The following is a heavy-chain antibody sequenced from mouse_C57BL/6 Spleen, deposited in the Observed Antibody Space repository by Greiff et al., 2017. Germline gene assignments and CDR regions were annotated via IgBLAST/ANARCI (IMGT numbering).Heavy chain of an antibody. CDR2: ISSGSSTI. CDR1: GFTFSDYG. Sequence: EVMLVESGGGLVKPGGSLKLSCAASGFTFSDYGMHWVRQAPENGLEWVAYISSGSSTIYYADTVKGRCTISRDNAKNTLFLQMTSLRSEDTAMYYCARGGYYAMDYWGQGTSVTVSA. CDR3: ARGGYYAMDY. J-gene: IGHJ4*01. V-gene: IGHV5-17*01.